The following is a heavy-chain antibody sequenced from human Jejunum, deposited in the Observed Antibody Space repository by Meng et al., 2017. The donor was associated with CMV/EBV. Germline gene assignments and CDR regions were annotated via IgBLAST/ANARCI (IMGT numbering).Heavy chain of an antibody. J-gene: IGHJ4*02. CDR3: AKGHYDSWSGYHGIDY. V-gene: IGHV3-30*02. D-gene: IGHD3-3*01. CDR1: FTFRNYG. CDR2: IRYDATNQ. Sequence: FTFRNYGIPWVRQAAGKGLEWVAFIRYDATNQTYDESVKGRFTISRDNSKNTVYLQMNSLRAEDTAVYYCAKGHYDSWSGYHGIDYWGQGTLVTVSS.